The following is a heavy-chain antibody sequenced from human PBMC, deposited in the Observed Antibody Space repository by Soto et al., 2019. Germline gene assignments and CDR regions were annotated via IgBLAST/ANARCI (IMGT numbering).Heavy chain of an antibody. D-gene: IGHD3-9*01. CDR1: GGSFSGYY. CDR2: INHSGNI. Sequence: SETLSLTCAVSGGSFSGYYWSWIRQPPGKGLEWIGEINHSGNIKYNPSLKSRVTISVDTSKNQFSLKLSSVTAADTAVYYCARPRGILTAYFYYDYWGQGTLVTVSS. J-gene: IGHJ4*02. CDR3: ARPRGILTAYFYYDY. V-gene: IGHV4-34*01.